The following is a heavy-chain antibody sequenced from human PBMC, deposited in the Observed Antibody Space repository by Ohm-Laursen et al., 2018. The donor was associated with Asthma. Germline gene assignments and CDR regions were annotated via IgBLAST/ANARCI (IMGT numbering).Heavy chain of an antibody. CDR2: ISYDGSNK. CDR3: AKNSDGDYAPYYYYGMDV. Sequence: SLRLSCSASGFTFSSYGMHWVRQAPGKGLEWVAVISYDGSNKYYGDSVKGRFTISRDNSKNTLYLQMNSLRPDDTAVYYCAKNSDGDYAPYYYYGMDVWGQGTTVTVSS. J-gene: IGHJ6*02. CDR1: GFTFSSYG. V-gene: IGHV3-30*18. D-gene: IGHD4-17*01.